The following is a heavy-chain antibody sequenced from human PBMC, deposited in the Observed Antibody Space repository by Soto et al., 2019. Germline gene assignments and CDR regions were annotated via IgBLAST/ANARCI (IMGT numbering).Heavy chain of an antibody. CDR2: IYYSGST. D-gene: IGHD3-10*01. Sequence: PSETLSLTCTVFGGSISSGGYYWSWIRQHPGKGLEWIGYIYYSGSTYYNPSLKSRVTISVDTSKNQFSLKLSSVTAADTAVYYCASRPYYYGSGSYFYGMDVWGQGATVTVSS. J-gene: IGHJ6*02. CDR1: GGSISSGGYY. CDR3: ASRPYYYGSGSYFYGMDV. V-gene: IGHV4-31*03.